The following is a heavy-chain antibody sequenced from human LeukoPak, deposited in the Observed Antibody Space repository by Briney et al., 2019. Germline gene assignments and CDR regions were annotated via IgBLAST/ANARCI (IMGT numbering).Heavy chain of an antibody. CDR2: ISYDGSNK. J-gene: IGHJ4*02. Sequence: GRSLRLSCAASGFTFSTYAMHWVRQAPGKGLEWVAVISYDGSNKYYADSVKGRFTISRDNSKNTLYLQMNSLRAEDTAVYYCATGVADNWSGGGYFDYWGQGSLVTVSS. D-gene: IGHD1-1*01. V-gene: IGHV3-30*14. CDR1: GFTFSTYA. CDR3: ATGVADNWSGGGYFDY.